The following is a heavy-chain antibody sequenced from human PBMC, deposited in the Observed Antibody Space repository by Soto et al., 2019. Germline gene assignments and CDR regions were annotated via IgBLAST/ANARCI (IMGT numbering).Heavy chain of an antibody. Sequence: SETLSLTCTVSDASINSGGYYWSWIRQHPGKGLEWIGFIYYSGTTYYNPSLKSRVTTSVDTSKNQFSLRLSSVTAADTAVYYCARGLIVVLAGIEGLINSHFDSWGQGTLVTVSS. CDR2: IYYSGTT. D-gene: IGHD2-21*02. J-gene: IGHJ4*02. CDR3: ARGLIVVLAGIEGLINSHFDS. V-gene: IGHV4-31*03. CDR1: DASINSGGYY.